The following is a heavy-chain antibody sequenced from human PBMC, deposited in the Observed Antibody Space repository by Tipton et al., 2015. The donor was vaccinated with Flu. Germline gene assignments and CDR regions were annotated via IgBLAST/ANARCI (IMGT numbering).Heavy chain of an antibody. CDR1: GYTFTSYY. CDR3: ARRWGVLRFLEEGTGGNWFDP. D-gene: IGHD3-3*01. CDR2: INPSGGST. V-gene: IGHV1-46*01. Sequence: QLVQSGAEVKKPGASVKVSCKASGYTFTSYYMHWVRQAPGQGLEWMGIINPSGGSTSYAQKFQGRVTMTRDTSTSTVYMELSSLRSEDTAVYYCARRWGVLRFLEEGTGGNWFDPWGQGTLVTVSS. J-gene: IGHJ5*02.